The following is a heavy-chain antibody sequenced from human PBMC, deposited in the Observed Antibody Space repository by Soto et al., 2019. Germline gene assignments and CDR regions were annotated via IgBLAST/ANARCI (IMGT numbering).Heavy chain of an antibody. CDR3: AKVSNQFVVRVAAFDI. D-gene: IGHD2-21*01. V-gene: IGHV3-23*01. CDR1: GFTFSTYA. J-gene: IGHJ3*02. Sequence: PGGSLRLSCAASGFTFSTYAMNWVRQAPGKGLEWVSAISGSGGSAYYADSVKGRFTFSRDNSKNTLYLQMDSLRAEDTAVYYCAKVSNQFVVRVAAFDIWGRGTMVTVSS. CDR2: ISGSGGSA.